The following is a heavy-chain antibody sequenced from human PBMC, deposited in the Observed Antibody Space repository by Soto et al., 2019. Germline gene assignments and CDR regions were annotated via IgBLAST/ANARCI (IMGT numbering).Heavy chain of an antibody. V-gene: IGHV2-5*02. CDR1: GFSLSTSGVG. Sequence: QITLKESGPPLVKPTQTLTLTCTFSGFSLSTSGVGVGWIRQPPGKALEWLALIYWDDDKRYSPSLKSRLTITKDTSKNQVVLTMTNMDPVDTATYYCAHRRKAAASEYFQHWGQGTLVTVSS. D-gene: IGHD6-13*01. CDR3: AHRRKAAASEYFQH. CDR2: IYWDDDK. J-gene: IGHJ1*01.